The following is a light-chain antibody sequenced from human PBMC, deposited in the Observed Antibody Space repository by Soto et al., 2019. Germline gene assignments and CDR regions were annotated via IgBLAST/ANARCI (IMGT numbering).Light chain of an antibody. Sequence: DIVMTQSPDSLAVSLGERATINCRSSQTVLYSSNNRDYLAWYQQKPGQPPKLLIYWASARESGVPDRFSGSGSGTGFTLTISSLQAEDVAVYYCHQYYDSPLTFGGGTKVDIK. J-gene: IGKJ4*01. V-gene: IGKV4-1*01. CDR2: WAS. CDR1: QTVLYSSNNRDY. CDR3: HQYYDSPLT.